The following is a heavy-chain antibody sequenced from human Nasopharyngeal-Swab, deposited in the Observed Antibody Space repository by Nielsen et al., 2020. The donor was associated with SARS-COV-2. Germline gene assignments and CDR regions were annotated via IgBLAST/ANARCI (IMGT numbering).Heavy chain of an antibody. CDR3: ASLYYDFWNRDDLVY. D-gene: IGHD3-3*01. J-gene: IGHJ4*02. CDR2: IKQDGSEK. Sequence: GESLKISCAASGFTFSNAWMSWVRQAPGKGLEWVANIKQDGSEKYYVDSVKGRFTISRDNAKNSLYLQMNSLRAEDTAVYYCASLYYDFWNRDDLVYWGQGTLVTVSS. V-gene: IGHV3-7*03. CDR1: GFTFSNAW.